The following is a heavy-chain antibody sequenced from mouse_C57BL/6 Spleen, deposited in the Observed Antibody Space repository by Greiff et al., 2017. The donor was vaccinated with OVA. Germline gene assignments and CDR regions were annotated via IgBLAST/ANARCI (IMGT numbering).Heavy chain of an antibody. CDR1: GYSITSGYY. D-gene: IGHD2-4*01. J-gene: IGHJ2*01. CDR3: ARVDDYYFDY. CDR2: ISYDGSN. V-gene: IGHV3-6*01. Sequence: EVKLMESGPGLVKPSQSLSLTCSVTGYSITSGYYWNWIRQFPGNKLEWMGYISYDGSNNYNPSLKNRISITRDTSKNQFFLKLNSVTTEDTATYYCARVDDYYFDYWGQGTTLTVSS.